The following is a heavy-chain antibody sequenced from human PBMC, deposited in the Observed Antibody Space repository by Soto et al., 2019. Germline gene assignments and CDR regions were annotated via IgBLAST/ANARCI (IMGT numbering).Heavy chain of an antibody. CDR1: GQSFSGHS. J-gene: IGHJ4*02. Sequence: QVQLQQWGAGLVKPSETLSLSCAVYGQSFSGHSWAWIRQPPGKGLEWIGEINESGSTYYNPSLKSRVTISTDTSKTLFSLKLSSVSAADTGAYFCARGSGIVALPGELEDVKYDYWGQGTLVNVSS. D-gene: IGHD1-1*01. CDR2: INESGST. CDR3: ARGSGIVALPGELEDVKYDY. V-gene: IGHV4-34*01.